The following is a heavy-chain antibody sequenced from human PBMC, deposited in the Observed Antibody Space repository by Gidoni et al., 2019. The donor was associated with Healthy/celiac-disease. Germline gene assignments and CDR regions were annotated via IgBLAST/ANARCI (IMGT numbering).Heavy chain of an antibody. CDR2: IYYSGST. Sequence: QVQLQESGPGLVKPSETLSLTCPVSGGSISSYYWRWIRQPPGKGLEWIGYIYYSGSTNYNPSLKSRVTISVDTSKNQFSLKLSSVTAADTAVYYCARVADYYDSSGYYRYYFDYWGQGTLVTVSS. V-gene: IGHV4-59*01. CDR1: GGSISSYY. CDR3: ARVADYYDSSGYYRYYFDY. D-gene: IGHD3-22*01. J-gene: IGHJ4*02.